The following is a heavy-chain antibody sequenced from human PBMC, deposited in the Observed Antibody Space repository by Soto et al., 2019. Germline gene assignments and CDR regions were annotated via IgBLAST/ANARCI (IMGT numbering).Heavy chain of an antibody. D-gene: IGHD2-15*01. Sequence: PSETLSLTCTVSGGSISSYYWSWIRQPPGKGLEWIGYIYYSGSTNYNPSLKSRVTISVDTSKNQFSLKLSSVTAADTAVYYCAREWSLRWDCSGGSCSPQDYGMDVWGQGTTVTVSS. CDR2: IYYSGST. CDR1: GGSISSYY. CDR3: AREWSLRWDCSGGSCSPQDYGMDV. V-gene: IGHV4-59*01. J-gene: IGHJ6*02.